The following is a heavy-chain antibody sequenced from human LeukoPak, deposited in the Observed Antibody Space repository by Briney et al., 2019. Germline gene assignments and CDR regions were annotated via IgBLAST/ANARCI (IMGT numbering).Heavy chain of an antibody. D-gene: IGHD6-13*01. CDR2: ISVSGT. Sequence: GGSLRLSCTASGFRFGGYSIRWVRRAPGKGLEWLSYISVSGTIHADSVMGRVTVSRDNAKNSLYLQMNSLRAEDTAVYYCARIRGSTLPISYMDVWGKGTTVTVSS. CDR1: GFRFGGYS. V-gene: IGHV3-48*04. J-gene: IGHJ6*03. CDR3: ARIRGSTLPISYMDV.